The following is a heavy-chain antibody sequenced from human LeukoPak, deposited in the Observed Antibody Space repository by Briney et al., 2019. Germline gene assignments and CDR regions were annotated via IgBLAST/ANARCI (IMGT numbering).Heavy chain of an antibody. CDR2: ITTSSSYI. Sequence: PGGSLRLSCAASGFTFSSYSMNWVRQAPGKGLEWVSSITTSSSYIYYADSVKGRFTISRDNAKNSLYLHMNSLRAEDTAVYYCAKDSRHLSSTRGGLKESRGGFSDYWGQGTLVTVSS. CDR3: AKDSRHLSSTRGGLKESRGGFSDY. V-gene: IGHV3-21*04. CDR1: GFTFSSYS. D-gene: IGHD6-13*01. J-gene: IGHJ4*02.